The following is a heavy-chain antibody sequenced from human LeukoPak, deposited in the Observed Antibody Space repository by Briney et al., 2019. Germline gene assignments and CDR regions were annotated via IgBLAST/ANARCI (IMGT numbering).Heavy chain of an antibody. Sequence: SQTLSLTCTVSGGSISSGDYYWSWIRQPPGKGLEWIGYIYYSGSTYYNPSLKSRLTISVDTSKNQFSLKLSSVTAADTAVYYCARDRRVGYSYGAFDYWGQGNLVTVS. J-gene: IGHJ4*02. V-gene: IGHV4-30-4*01. D-gene: IGHD5-18*01. CDR3: ARDRRVGYSYGAFDY. CDR2: IYYSGST. CDR1: GGSISSGDYY.